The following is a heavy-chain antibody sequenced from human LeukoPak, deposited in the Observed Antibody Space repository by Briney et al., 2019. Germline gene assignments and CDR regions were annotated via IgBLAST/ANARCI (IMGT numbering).Heavy chain of an antibody. CDR2: IIPIFGTA. Sequence: SSVKVSCKASGGTFSSYAISWVRQAPGQGLEWMGGIIPIFGTANYAQKFQGRVTITADESTSTAYMELSRLRSDDTAVYYCARDLWSTSRMGTYWGQGTLVTVSS. CDR1: GGTFSSYA. D-gene: IGHD2-2*01. CDR3: ARDLWSTSRMGTY. V-gene: IGHV1-69*13. J-gene: IGHJ4*02.